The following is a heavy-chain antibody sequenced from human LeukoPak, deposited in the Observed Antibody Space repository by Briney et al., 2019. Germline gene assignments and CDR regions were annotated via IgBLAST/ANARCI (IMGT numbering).Heavy chain of an antibody. CDR1: DGSVSSSSYY. J-gene: IGHJ2*01. Sequence: SETLSLTCTVSDGSVSSSSYYWGWIRQSPGKGLEWIGTIYYSGTTYYNPSLKSRVTISVDTSKNQFSLTLTSVAAADTAVYYCARDDEITMPWYFDLWGRGTLVTVSS. CDR2: IYYSGTT. V-gene: IGHV4-39*07. CDR3: ARDDEITMPWYFDL. D-gene: IGHD3-10*01.